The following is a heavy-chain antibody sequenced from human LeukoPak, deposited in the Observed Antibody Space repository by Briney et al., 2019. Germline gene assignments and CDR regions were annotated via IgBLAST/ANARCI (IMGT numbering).Heavy chain of an antibody. CDR3: AQSTYLQYFFDL. V-gene: IGHV3-23*01. J-gene: IGHJ2*01. CDR2: ISGSGGRT. Sequence: GGSLRLSCAASGFSFNRYAVAWVRQAPGKGLEWVSSISGSGGRTFFADSVKGRFTVSRDNSVVLQMNSLRAEDTALYYCAQSTYLQYFFDLWGRGTLVTVSS. CDR1: GFSFNRYA. D-gene: IGHD2-2*01.